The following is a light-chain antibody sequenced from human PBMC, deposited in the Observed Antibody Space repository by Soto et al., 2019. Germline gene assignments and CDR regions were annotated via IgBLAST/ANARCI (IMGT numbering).Light chain of an antibody. Sequence: QSVLTQPPSASGTPGQRITISCSGSSSNIGDNPVNWYQQLPGAAPKLLIYINDQRPSGVPDRFSGSKSGTSASLAISGLQPEAEVDYYCAAWDDSLNALFGTGTKVTVL. CDR2: IND. J-gene: IGLJ1*01. V-gene: IGLV1-44*01. CDR3: AAWDDSLNAL. CDR1: SSNIGDNP.